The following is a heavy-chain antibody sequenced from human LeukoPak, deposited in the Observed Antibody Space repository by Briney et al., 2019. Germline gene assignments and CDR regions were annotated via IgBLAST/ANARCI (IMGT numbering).Heavy chain of an antibody. D-gene: IGHD3-10*01. CDR3: SGLWFGEDY. Sequence: GGSLRLSCAASGFTFSSYALSWVRQAPGKGLEWVSAISGSGGTTYYADSVKGRFTLSRDNSKNTLYLQMNSLRAEDTAVYYCSGLWFGEDYWGQGTLVTVSS. CDR2: ISGSGGTT. V-gene: IGHV3-23*01. CDR1: GFTFSSYA. J-gene: IGHJ4*02.